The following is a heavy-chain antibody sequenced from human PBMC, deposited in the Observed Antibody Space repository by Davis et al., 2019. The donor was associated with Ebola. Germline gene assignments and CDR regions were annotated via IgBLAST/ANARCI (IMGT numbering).Heavy chain of an antibody. Sequence: ASVKVSCKVSDYTLAELSIHWVRQVPGTGLEWMGSFDPEHGGAIYSQKFQGRVTMIDDTSTDPAYMGLSSLRSEDTAVYYCTIGGTTGGFDYWGQGTLVTVSS. CDR1: DYTLAELS. V-gene: IGHV1-24*01. CDR2: FDPEHGGA. J-gene: IGHJ4*02. CDR3: TIGGTTGGFDY. D-gene: IGHD1-14*01.